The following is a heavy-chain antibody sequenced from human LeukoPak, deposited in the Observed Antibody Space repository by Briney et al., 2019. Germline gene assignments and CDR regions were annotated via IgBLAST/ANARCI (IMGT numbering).Heavy chain of an antibody. CDR3: ARDPDYGDYAVSFDI. CDR1: GFTFSSYW. Sequence: PAGSLRLSCAASGFTFSSYWMSWVRQAPGKGLEWVANIKQDGSEKYYADSVKGRFTISRDNAKNSLYLQMNSLRAEDTAVYYCARDPDYGDYAVSFDIWGQGTLAAVSS. D-gene: IGHD4-17*01. CDR2: IKQDGSEK. J-gene: IGHJ3*02. V-gene: IGHV3-7*05.